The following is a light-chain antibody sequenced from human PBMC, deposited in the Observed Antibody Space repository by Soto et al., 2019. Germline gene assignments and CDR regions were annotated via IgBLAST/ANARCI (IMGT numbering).Light chain of an antibody. CDR1: QGISIY. CDR2: AAS. J-gene: IGKJ4*01. V-gene: IGKV1-9*01. Sequence: DIQLTQSPPFLSASVGDRVTITCRASQGISIYLAWYQQKAGKAPNLLIAAASTLQSGVPSRFSGSGSGTEFTLTISNLQPEDFTTYYCQQVYSYPLTFGGGTKVEIK. CDR3: QQVYSYPLT.